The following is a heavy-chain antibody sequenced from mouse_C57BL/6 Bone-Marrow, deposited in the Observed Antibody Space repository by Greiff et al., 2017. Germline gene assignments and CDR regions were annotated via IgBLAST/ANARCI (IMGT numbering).Heavy chain of an antibody. Sequence: QVQLQPPGAELVKPGASVKLSCKASGYTFTSYWMQWVKQRPGQGLEWIGEIDPSDSYTNYNQKFKGKATLTVDTSSSTAYMQLSSLTSEDSAVYYCAAQATDAMDYWGQGTSVTVSS. D-gene: IGHD3-2*02. CDR3: AAQATDAMDY. V-gene: IGHV1-50*01. CDR1: GYTFTSYW. CDR2: IDPSDSYT. J-gene: IGHJ4*01.